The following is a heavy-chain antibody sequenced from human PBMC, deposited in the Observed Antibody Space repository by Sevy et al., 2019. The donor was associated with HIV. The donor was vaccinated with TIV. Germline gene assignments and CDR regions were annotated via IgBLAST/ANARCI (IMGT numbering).Heavy chain of an antibody. CDR3: ARGPYYDFWYFDL. J-gene: IGHJ2*01. V-gene: IGHV3-21*01. CDR2: ISTASSYI. D-gene: IGHD3-3*01. CDR1: GFTFSYYS. Sequence: GGSLRLSCAASGFTFSYYSMNRVRQAPRKGLEWVSSISTASSYIYYADSLKGRVTISRDNAKNSLYLQMNSLRAEDTAVYYCARGPYYDFWYFDLWGRGTLVTVSS.